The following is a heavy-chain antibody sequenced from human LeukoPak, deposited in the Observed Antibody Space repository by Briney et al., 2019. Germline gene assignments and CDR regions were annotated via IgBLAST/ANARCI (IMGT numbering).Heavy chain of an antibody. Sequence: GGSLRLSCAASGFTFSSYEMNWVRQAPGKGLEWVSYIGTSDSSTYYADSVKGRFTISRDNAKNSLYLQMNSLRVEDTAVYYCANGYGPRFDYWGQGTLVTVSS. CDR2: IGTSDSST. J-gene: IGHJ4*02. V-gene: IGHV3-48*03. D-gene: IGHD4-17*01. CDR1: GFTFSSYE. CDR3: ANGYGPRFDY.